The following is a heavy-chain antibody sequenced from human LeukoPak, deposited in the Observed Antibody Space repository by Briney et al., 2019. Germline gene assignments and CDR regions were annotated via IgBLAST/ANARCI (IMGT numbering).Heavy chain of an antibody. V-gene: IGHV1-2*02. CDR2: INPNSGGT. J-gene: IGHJ1*01. Sequence: ASVKVSCKASGYTFTSYYMYWVRQAPGQGLEWMGWINPNSGGTNYAQKFQGRVTMTRDTSISTAYMELNRLRSDDTAVYYCAATSCSSTSCEEYFHHWGQGTLVTVSS. CDR1: GYTFTSYY. CDR3: AATSCSSTSCEEYFHH. D-gene: IGHD2-2*01.